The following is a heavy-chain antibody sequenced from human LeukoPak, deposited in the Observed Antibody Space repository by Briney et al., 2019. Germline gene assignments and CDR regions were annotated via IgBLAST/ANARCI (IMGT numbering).Heavy chain of an antibody. V-gene: IGHV3-48*03. Sequence: GGSLRLSCAASGFTFSSYEMNWVRQAPGKGLEWVSYISSSGSTIYYADSVKGRFTISRDNAKNSLHLQMNSLRAEDTAVYYCARVYSSGWSRDFDYWGQGTLVTVSS. CDR1: GFTFSSYE. D-gene: IGHD6-19*01. CDR2: ISSSGSTI. J-gene: IGHJ4*02. CDR3: ARVYSSGWSRDFDY.